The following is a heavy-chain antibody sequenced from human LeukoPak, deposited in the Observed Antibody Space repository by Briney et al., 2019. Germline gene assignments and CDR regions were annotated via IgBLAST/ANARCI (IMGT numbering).Heavy chain of an antibody. D-gene: IGHD3-10*01. CDR2: ISYDGSNK. Sequence: GGSLRLSCAASGFTFSSYGMHWVRQAPGKGLEWVAVISYDGSNKYYADSVKGRFTISRDNSKNTLYLQMNSLRAEDTAVYYCAKDPGAHSGSHYWGFDYWGQGTLVTVSS. V-gene: IGHV3-30*18. CDR1: GFTFSSYG. CDR3: AKDPGAHSGSHYWGFDY. J-gene: IGHJ4*02.